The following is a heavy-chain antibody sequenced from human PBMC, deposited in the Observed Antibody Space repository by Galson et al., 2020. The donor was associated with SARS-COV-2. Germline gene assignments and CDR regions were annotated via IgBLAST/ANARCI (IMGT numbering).Heavy chain of an antibody. CDR3: AKGDYGDYP. CDR1: GFIFSSYA. J-gene: IGHJ5*02. Sequence: TGGSLRLSCGASGFIFSSYAMSWVRQAPGKGLEWVSGISGSGASTYYADSVKGRFTISRDNSKNTLYLQMYSLRAEDTAVYYCAKGDYGDYPWGQGTLVTVSS. V-gene: IGHV3-23*01. CDR2: ISGSGAST. D-gene: IGHD4-17*01.